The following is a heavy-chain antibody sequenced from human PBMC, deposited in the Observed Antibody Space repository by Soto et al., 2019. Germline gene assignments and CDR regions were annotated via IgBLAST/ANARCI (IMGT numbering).Heavy chain of an antibody. CDR3: ARQSKQSSGWYEGFDP. Sequence: QITLKESGPTLVKPTQTLTLTCTFSGFSLSTSGVGVGWIRQPPGKALEWLALIYWDDDKRYSPSLKSRLTNTKDTSKNQVVLTMTNMDPVDTATYYCARQSKQSSGWYEGFDPWGQGTLVTVSS. V-gene: IGHV2-5*02. J-gene: IGHJ5*02. CDR1: GFSLSTSGVG. D-gene: IGHD6-19*01. CDR2: IYWDDDK.